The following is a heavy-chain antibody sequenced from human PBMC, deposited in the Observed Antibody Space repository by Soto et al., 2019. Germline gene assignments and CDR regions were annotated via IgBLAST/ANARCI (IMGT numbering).Heavy chain of an antibody. J-gene: IGHJ4*02. CDR2: ISAYNGNT. V-gene: IGHV1-18*01. Sequence: QVQLVQSGAEVKKPGASVKVSCKASGYTFTSYGISWVRQAPGQGLEWMGWISAYNGNTNYAQKLQGRVTMTTDTSTSTADRELRSLRSDDTAVYYCASWSALGYCSGGSCYSASIWGQGTLVTVSS. D-gene: IGHD2-15*01. CDR3: ASWSALGYCSGGSCYSASI. CDR1: GYTFTSYG.